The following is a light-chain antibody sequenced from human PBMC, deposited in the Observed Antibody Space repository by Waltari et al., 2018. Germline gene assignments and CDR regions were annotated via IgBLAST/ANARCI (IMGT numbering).Light chain of an antibody. V-gene: IGKV2-40*01. J-gene: IGKJ2*01. CDR3: VQAIAFPFT. CDR2: GAT. CDR1: QTLLHSNGNTY. Sequence: EIVMTQSPVSQPITPGEPASISCRSSQTLLHSNGNTYLHWYLQKPGQAPPLLIHGATNRASGVPSRFSGSGSGTDFTLTINKVEAGDVGVYYCVQAIAFPFTFGPGTKLEI.